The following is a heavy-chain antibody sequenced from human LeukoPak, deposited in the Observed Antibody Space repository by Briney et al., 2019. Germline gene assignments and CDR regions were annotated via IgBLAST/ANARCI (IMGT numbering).Heavy chain of an antibody. CDR1: GGSISSGGYS. J-gene: IGHJ4*02. CDR2: IYRGGST. V-gene: IGHV4-30-2*01. D-gene: IGHD2-15*01. CDR3: ARAPDCSGGSCYSPFFDY. Sequence: PSETLSLTRAVSGGSISSGGYSWSWIRQPPGKGLEWIGYIYRGGSTYYNPSLKSRVTISVDRSKNQFSLRLTSVTAADTAVYYCARAPDCSGGSCYSPFFDYWGQGTLVTVSS.